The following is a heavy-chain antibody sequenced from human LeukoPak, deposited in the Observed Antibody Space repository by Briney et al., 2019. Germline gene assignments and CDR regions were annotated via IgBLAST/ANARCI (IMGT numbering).Heavy chain of an antibody. CDR2: IKQDGSEK. J-gene: IGHJ4*02. CDR3: ARDSAGNDY. CDR1: GFTFSSYA. Sequence: GGSLRLSCAASGFTFSSYAMSGVRQAPGKGLEWVANIKQDGSEKYYVDSVKGRFTISRDNAKNSLYLQMNSLRAEDTAMYYCARDSAGNDYWGQGTLVTVSS. D-gene: IGHD6-13*01. V-gene: IGHV3-7*01.